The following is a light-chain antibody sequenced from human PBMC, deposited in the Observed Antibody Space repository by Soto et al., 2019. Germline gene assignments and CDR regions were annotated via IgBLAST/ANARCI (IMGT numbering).Light chain of an antibody. CDR1: SSDVGGYNY. Sequence: QSALTQPASVSGSPGQSITISCTGTSSDVGGYNYVSWYQHHPGEAPKLSICEVTKRPSGVPYRFSGAKSATTASLTISGLQAEYEADYFCHSYTTSATYVFGSGTKLTVL. CDR3: HSYTTSATYV. CDR2: EVT. V-gene: IGLV2-14*01. J-gene: IGLJ1*01.